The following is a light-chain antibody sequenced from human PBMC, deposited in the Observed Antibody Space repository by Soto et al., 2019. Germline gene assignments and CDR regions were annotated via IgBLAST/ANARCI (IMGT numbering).Light chain of an antibody. CDR2: GAS. CDR1: QSVNYN. CDR3: QQYNDWPRT. J-gene: IGKJ1*01. Sequence: EIVMTQSPATLSVSPGEGATLSCRASQSVNYNLAWYQQKPGQAPRLLIYGASTRATDIPATRFSGGGSGTEFTLTISSLQSEDFAVYFCQQYNDWPRTFGQGTKVDIK. V-gene: IGKV3-15*01.